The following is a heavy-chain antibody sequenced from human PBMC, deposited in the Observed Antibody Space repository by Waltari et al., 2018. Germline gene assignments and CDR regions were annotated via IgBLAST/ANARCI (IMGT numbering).Heavy chain of an antibody. V-gene: IGHV4-34*01. J-gene: IGHJ4*02. CDR1: GFTFSSYW. CDR2: INHSGST. D-gene: IGHD4-17*01. Sequence: VQLLESGGGLVQPGGSLRLSCAASGFTFSSYWMSWVRQAPGKGLEWIGEINHSGSTNYNPSLKSRVTISVDTSKNQFSLKLSSVTAADTAVYYCARRDYVFDYWGQGTLVTVSS. CDR3: ARRDYVFDY.